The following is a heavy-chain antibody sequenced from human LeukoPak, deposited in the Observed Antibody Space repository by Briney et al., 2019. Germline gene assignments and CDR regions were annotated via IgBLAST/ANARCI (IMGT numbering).Heavy chain of an antibody. D-gene: IGHD3-3*01. CDR3: ARISYYDFWSDY. J-gene: IGHJ4*02. Sequence: TGGSLRLSCAASGFTFSSYAMSWVRQPPGKGLEWIGSIYYSGSTYYNPSLKSRVTISVDTSKNQFSLKLSSVTAADTAVYYCARISYYDFWSDYWGQGTLVTVSS. CDR2: IYYSGST. V-gene: IGHV4-38-2*01. CDR1: GFTFSSYA.